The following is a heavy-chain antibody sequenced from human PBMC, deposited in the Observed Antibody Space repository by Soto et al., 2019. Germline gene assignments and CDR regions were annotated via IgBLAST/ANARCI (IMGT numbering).Heavy chain of an antibody. Sequence: PGESRKISCKVSGYSFTIYWIGLVRQMPGKGLEWMGIIYPGDSDTRYSPSFQGQVAFSADKSISTAYLQWSGLKASDTAIYYCARRLSTGWFFDFWGQGTLVTVSS. V-gene: IGHV5-51*01. CDR3: ARRLSTGWFFDF. CDR1: GYSFTIYW. CDR2: IYPGDSDT. D-gene: IGHD1-1*01. J-gene: IGHJ4*02.